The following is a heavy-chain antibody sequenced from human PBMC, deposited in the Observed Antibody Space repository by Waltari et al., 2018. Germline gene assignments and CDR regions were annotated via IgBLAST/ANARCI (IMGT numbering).Heavy chain of an antibody. Sequence: QVQLVQSGAEVKKPGSSVKVSCKASGGTFSSYAISWVRQAPGQGLEWMGGIIPTFGTANSAHKCQGRVTITADESTSTAYMELSSLRSEDTAVYYCARGMVGYDSSGFYYFDYWGQGTLVTVSS. CDR1: GGTFSSYA. CDR3: ARGMVGYDSSGFYYFDY. D-gene: IGHD3-22*01. J-gene: IGHJ4*02. CDR2: IIPTFGTA. V-gene: IGHV1-69*01.